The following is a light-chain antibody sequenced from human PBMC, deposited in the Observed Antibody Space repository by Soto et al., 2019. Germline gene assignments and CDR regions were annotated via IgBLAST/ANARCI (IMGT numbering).Light chain of an antibody. J-gene: IGLJ2*01. CDR1: SSDVGGYNY. CDR3: SSYTSSTLVV. V-gene: IGLV2-14*01. CDR2: DVT. Sequence: QSALTQPASVSGSPGQSITISCSGTSSDVGGYNYVSWFQQYPGKSPKLLIYDVTNRPSGVSHRFSGSKSGNTAYLTISGLQAEDEADSHCSSYTSSTLVVFGGGTKLTVL.